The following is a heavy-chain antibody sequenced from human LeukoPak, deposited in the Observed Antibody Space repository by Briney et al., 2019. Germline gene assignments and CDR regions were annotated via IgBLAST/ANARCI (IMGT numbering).Heavy chain of an antibody. CDR1: GFTFSSYG. D-gene: IGHD2-15*01. J-gene: IGHJ6*04. V-gene: IGHV3-33*01. Sequence: PGRSLRLSCAASGFTFSSYGMHWVRQAPGKGLEWVAVIWYDGSNKYYADSVKGRFTISRDNSKNTLYLQMNSLRAEDTAVYYCARYCSGGSCYGYYGMDDWGKGTTVTVSS. CDR2: IWYDGSNK. CDR3: ARYCSGGSCYGYYGMDD.